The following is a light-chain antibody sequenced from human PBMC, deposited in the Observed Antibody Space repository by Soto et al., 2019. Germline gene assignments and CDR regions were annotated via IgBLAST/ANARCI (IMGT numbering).Light chain of an antibody. CDR1: QGISSA. V-gene: IGKV1-13*02. J-gene: IGKJ5*01. Sequence: AIPVTQSPSSLSASVGDTVTITCRASQGISSAFAWYQQKPGKVPRLLIYDVFNLQSGVPSRFSGSGSGTDFTLTISRLQPEDFATYYCQQLAPYPLTFGQGTRLEVK. CDR2: DVF. CDR3: QQLAPYPLT.